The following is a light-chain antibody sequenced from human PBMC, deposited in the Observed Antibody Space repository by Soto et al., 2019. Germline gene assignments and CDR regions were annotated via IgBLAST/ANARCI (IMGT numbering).Light chain of an antibody. CDR1: NSDVGLYDF. CDR2: EVS. J-gene: IGLJ1*01. V-gene: IGLV2-14*01. Sequence: QSVLTQPASVSGTPGQSITISCTGSNSDVGLYDFVSWYQHHPGRAPKLIVSEVSLRPSGISSRFSGSKSGNTASLTISGLQSEDEADYYCISYTSDDVRYVFGTGTKVTVL. CDR3: ISYTSDDVRYV.